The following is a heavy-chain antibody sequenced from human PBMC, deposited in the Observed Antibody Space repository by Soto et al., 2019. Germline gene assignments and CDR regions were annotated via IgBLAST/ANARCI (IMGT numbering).Heavy chain of an antibody. Sequence: QLQLQESGPGLVKPSETLSLTCTVSGGSISSSSYYWGWIRQPPGKGLEWIGSIYYSGSTYYNPSLKSRFTISVDTSKNQFSLKLSSVTAADTAVYYCAAAVNMYGDYWYFDLWGRGTLVTVSS. D-gene: IGHD4-17*01. CDR3: AAAVNMYGDYWYFDL. V-gene: IGHV4-39*01. J-gene: IGHJ2*01. CDR2: IYYSGST. CDR1: GGSISSSSYY.